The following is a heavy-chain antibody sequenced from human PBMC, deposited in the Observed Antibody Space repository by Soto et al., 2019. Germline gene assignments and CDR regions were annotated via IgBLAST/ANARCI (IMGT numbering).Heavy chain of an antibody. CDR3: ARVGPWVPYYYDSSPYTFENWFDP. V-gene: IGHV4-4*02. Sequence: SETLSLTCDVSGVSISSGNWWSWVRQPPGKGLEWIAEVYNDGSANYNPSLNSRVTLSIDMTNNHVSLILNSVTAADTAVYYCARVGPWVPYYYDSSPYTFENWFDPWGQGTLVTVSS. CDR2: VYNDGSA. J-gene: IGHJ5*02. CDR1: GVSISSGNW. D-gene: IGHD3-22*01.